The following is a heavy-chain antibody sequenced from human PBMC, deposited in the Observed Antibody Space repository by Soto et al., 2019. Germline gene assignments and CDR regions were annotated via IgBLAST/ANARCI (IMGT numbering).Heavy chain of an antibody. J-gene: IGHJ6*02. CDR3: AKGLSKNPYDYVWGRPHYYYGMDV. CDR2: ISGSGGST. CDR1: GFTFSSYA. D-gene: IGHD3-16*01. V-gene: IGHV3-23*01. Sequence: GGSLRLSCAASGFTFSSYAMSWVRQAPGKGLEWVSAISGSGGSTYYADSVKGRFTISRDNSKNTRYLQMNSLRAEDTAVYYCAKGLSKNPYDYVWGRPHYYYGMDVWGQGTTVTVSS.